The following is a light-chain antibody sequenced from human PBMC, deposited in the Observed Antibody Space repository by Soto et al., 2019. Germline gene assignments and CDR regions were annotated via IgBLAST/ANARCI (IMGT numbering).Light chain of an antibody. Sequence: QSGLTQPTSVSGAPGQRVTISCTWSNSNIGAGYDVHWYQQLPGTAPKLLIYGNSNRPSGVPDRFSGSKSVTSASLAITGLQAEDEADYYCQSYDNSLSGSVFGTGTKVTVL. V-gene: IGLV1-40*01. CDR3: QSYDNSLSGSV. CDR1: NSNIGAGYD. J-gene: IGLJ1*01. CDR2: GNS.